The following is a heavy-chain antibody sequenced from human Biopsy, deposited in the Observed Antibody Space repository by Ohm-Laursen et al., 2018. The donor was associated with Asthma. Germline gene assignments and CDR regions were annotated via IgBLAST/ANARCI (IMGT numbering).Heavy chain of an antibody. CDR3: AREGVAGTHIED. J-gene: IGHJ4*02. Sequence: SLRLSCSAFGFSFSNFGMHWVRQAPGKRLEWVAVISYDGSSIYYADSVKGRFTISRDNSKNTLSLQMNSLTAEDTAVYYCAREGVAGTHIEDWGQGTLVTVSS. V-gene: IGHV3-30*03. D-gene: IGHD6-19*01. CDR1: GFSFSNFG. CDR2: ISYDGSSI.